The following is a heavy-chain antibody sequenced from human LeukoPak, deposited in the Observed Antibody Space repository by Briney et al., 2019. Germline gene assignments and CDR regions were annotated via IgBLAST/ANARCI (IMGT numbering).Heavy chain of an antibody. J-gene: IGHJ4*02. CDR3: ARGEPSVVVYDY. Sequence: PSETLSLTCSVSGGSITGYYWSWIRQPPGKGLEWIGYIHHSGITNYSPSLKSRVTVSVDTSKNQFSLKLTSVTAADTAVYYCARGEPSVVVYDYWGQGTLVTVSS. D-gene: IGHD2-21*01. V-gene: IGHV4-59*01. CDR1: GGSITGYY. CDR2: IHHSGIT.